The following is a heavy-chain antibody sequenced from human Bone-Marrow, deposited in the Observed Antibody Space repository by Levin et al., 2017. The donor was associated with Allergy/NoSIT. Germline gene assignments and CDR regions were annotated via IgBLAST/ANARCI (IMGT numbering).Heavy chain of an antibody. CDR2: INQDGVLK. CDR3: VRDISSGWAFDS. V-gene: IGHV3-7*04. J-gene: IGHJ5*01. CDR1: GFSLRSYW. D-gene: IGHD6-19*01. Sequence: PGGSLRLSCVASGFSLRSYWMSWVRQAPGKGLEWVANINQDGVLKYYVDSVKGRYTISRDNAKNSLDLQMNSLRAEDTAVYFCVRDISSGWAFDSWGQGTRVTVSS.